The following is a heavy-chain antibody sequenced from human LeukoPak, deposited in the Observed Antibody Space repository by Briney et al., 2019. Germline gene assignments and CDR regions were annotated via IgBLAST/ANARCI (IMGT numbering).Heavy chain of an antibody. CDR1: GFTFSDYY. CDR3: ARSPGGYDWYFDL. V-gene: IGHV3-11*01. Sequence: GGSLGLSRAASGFTFSDYYMSWIRQAPGKGLEWVSYISSSGSTIYYADSVKGRFTISRDNAKNSLYLQMNSLRAEDTAVYYCARSPGGYDWYFDLWGRGTLVTVSS. CDR2: ISSSGSTI. D-gene: IGHD5-12*01. J-gene: IGHJ2*01.